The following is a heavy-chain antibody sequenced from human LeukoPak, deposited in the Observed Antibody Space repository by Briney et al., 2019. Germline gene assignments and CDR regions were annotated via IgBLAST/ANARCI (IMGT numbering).Heavy chain of an antibody. V-gene: IGHV1-24*01. D-gene: IGHD5-18*01. J-gene: IGHJ4*02. CDR2: LDPEDGET. CDR1: GYSLTELS. Sequence: GASVKVSCKVSGYSLTELSMHWVRQAPGKGLEWMGGLDPEDGETIYAQKFQGRVTMTEDTSTDTAYMELSSLRSEDTAVYYCATDHDTAFDYWGQGPLVTVSS. CDR3: ATDHDTAFDY.